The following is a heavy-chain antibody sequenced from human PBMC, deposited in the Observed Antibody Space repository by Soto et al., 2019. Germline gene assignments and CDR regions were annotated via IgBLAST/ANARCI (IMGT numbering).Heavy chain of an antibody. D-gene: IGHD2-15*01. CDR1: GFSFSHSA. CDR2: ISDVGGAT. Sequence: AGGSLRLSCVASGFSFSHSAMAWVRQAPGKGLEWVSTISDVGGATYSADSVKGRFTISRDNSKNTLYLQMNSLRAEDTAVYYCAKSLVTVVAARIHLNYYYYGMDVWGQGTTVTVSS. CDR3: AKSLVTVVAARIHLNYYYYGMDV. V-gene: IGHV3-23*01. J-gene: IGHJ6*02.